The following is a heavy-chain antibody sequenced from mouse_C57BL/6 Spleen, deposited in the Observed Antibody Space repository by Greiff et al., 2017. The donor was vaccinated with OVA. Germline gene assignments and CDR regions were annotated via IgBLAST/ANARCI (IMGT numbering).Heavy chain of an antibody. J-gene: IGHJ2*01. CDR3: SRGWDFDY. D-gene: IGHD1-1*02. V-gene: IGHV1-52*01. CDR1: GYTFTSYW. Sequence: QVHVKQPGAELVRPGSSVKLSCKASGYTFTSYWMHWVKQRPIQGLEWIGNIDPSDSETHYNQKFKDKATLTVDKSPSPTYMQLRNLTTDDSAGYYWSRGWDFDYWGQGATLTVSS. CDR2: IDPSDSET.